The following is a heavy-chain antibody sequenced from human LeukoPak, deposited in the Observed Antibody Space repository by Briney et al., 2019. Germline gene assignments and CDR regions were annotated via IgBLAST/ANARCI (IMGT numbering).Heavy chain of an antibody. CDR2: INPNSGGT. CDR1: GYIFTGYY. J-gene: IGHJ4*02. V-gene: IGHV1-2*02. CDR3: ARIYSAYDYANSDY. D-gene: IGHD5-12*01. Sequence: ASVKVSCKASGYIFTGYYIHWVRQAPGQGLEWMGWINPNSGGTKYAQKFQGRVTMTRDTSISTVYMELSRLRSDDTAIYYCARIYSAYDYANSDYWGQGTLVTVSS.